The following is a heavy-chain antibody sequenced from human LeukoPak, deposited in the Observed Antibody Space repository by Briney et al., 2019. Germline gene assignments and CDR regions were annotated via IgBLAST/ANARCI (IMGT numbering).Heavy chain of an antibody. CDR1: GFTVSSNY. Sequence: GGSLRLSCAASGFTVSSNYMSWVRQAPGKGLEWVSVIYSGGSTYYADSVKGRFTISRDNAKNTLYLQMNSLRAEDTAVYYCARAPRGYFDYWGRGTLVTVSS. CDR2: IYSGGST. V-gene: IGHV3-66*01. J-gene: IGHJ4*02. CDR3: ARAPRGYFDY.